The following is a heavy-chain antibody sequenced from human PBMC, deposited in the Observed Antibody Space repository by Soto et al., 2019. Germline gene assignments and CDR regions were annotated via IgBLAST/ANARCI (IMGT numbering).Heavy chain of an antibody. J-gene: IGHJ4*02. Sequence: SETLSLTCSVSGDSMIDYYCAWIRQTPGKELEWIGFIYYTGSTDYNPSLKSRVTISIDTSKNHFSLQMTAVTAADTAVYYCARGREIYAWGGLRYWGQGTLVTVSS. D-gene: IGHD3-16*01. V-gene: IGHV4-59*01. CDR3: ARGREIYAWGGLRY. CDR1: GDSMIDYY. CDR2: IYYTGST.